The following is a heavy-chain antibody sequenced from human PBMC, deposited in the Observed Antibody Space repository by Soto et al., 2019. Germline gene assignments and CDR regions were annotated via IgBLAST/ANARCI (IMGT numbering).Heavy chain of an antibody. J-gene: IGHJ5*02. CDR1: GGSISSYY. V-gene: IGHV4-59*08. D-gene: IGHD6-13*01. CDR3: ARRRIAAAGIGWFDP. Sequence: TSETLSLTCTVSGGSISSYYWSWIRQPPGKGLEWIGYIYYSGSTNYNPSLKSRVTISVDTSKNQFSLKLSSVTAADTAVYYCARRRIAAAGIGWFDPWGQGTLVTVSS. CDR2: IYYSGST.